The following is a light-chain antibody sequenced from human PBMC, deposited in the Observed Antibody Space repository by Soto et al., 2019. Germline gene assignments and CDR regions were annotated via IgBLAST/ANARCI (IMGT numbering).Light chain of an antibody. CDR1: SSDVGGYNY. CDR2: EVS. Sequence: QSALTQPASVSGSPGPSITISCTGTSSDVGGYNYVSWYQHHPGKAPKLMIHEVSDRPSGISKRFSGSKFSNTAYRTISGLQNDDEADYYCSSYTSATTNIIGTGTKLTAL. J-gene: IGLJ1*01. V-gene: IGLV2-14*01. CDR3: SSYTSATTNI.